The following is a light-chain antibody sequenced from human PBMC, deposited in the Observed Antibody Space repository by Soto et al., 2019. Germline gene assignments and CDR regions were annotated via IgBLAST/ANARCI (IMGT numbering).Light chain of an antibody. J-gene: IGLJ2*01. V-gene: IGLV1-40*01. CDR2: GNS. CDR3: QSYDSSLSGSV. Sequence: QPVLTQPPSVSGAPGQRVTISCTGSSSNIWAGYDVHWYQQLPGTAPKLLIYGNSNRPSGVPDRFSGSKSGTSASLAITGLQAEDEADYYCQSYDSSLSGSVFGGGTKLTVL. CDR1: SSNIWAGYD.